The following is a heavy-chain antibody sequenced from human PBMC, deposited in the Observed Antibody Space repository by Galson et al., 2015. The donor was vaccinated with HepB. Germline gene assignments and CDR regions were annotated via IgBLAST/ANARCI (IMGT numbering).Heavy chain of an antibody. Sequence: SVKVSCKASGYTFTSYYMHRVRQAPGQGLEWMGIINPSGGSTSYAQKFQGRVTMTRDTSTSTVYMELSSLRSEDTAVYYCARDWYYDSSGYYFYYFDYWGQGTLVTVSS. V-gene: IGHV1-46*01. D-gene: IGHD3-22*01. J-gene: IGHJ4*02. CDR1: GYTFTSYY. CDR3: ARDWYYDSSGYYFYYFDY. CDR2: INPSGGST.